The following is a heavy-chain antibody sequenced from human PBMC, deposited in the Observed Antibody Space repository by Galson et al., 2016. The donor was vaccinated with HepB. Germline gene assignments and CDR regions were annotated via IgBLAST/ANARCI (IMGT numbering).Heavy chain of an antibody. V-gene: IGHV4-31*03. CDR2: IYYRGST. CDR1: GGSISNGGYY. Sequence: TLSLTCTVSGGSISNGGYYWSWIRQHPGKGLDWIGYIYYRGSTYYNPSLKSRLTISVDTSKNQFSLNLSSVTAADTAVYYCARSSIAARGALDVWGQGTTVTVSS. J-gene: IGHJ6*02. CDR3: ARSSIAARGALDV. D-gene: IGHD6-6*01.